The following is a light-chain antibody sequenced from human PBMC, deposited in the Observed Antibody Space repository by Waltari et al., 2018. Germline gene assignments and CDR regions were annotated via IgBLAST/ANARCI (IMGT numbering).Light chain of an antibody. CDR2: DAS. CDR3: QKYGSLPAT. Sequence: ELMLTQSPGTLSLSPGERATLSCRASQSISKYLAWYQQKPGQAPRLLIYDASIRATGIPDSFSGSGYGTDFSLTISRLEPEDYAVYYCQKYGSLPATFGRGTKVEIK. J-gene: IGKJ1*01. V-gene: IGKV3-20*01. CDR1: QSISKY.